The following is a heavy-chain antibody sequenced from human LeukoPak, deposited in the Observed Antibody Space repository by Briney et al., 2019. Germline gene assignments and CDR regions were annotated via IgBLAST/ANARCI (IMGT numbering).Heavy chain of an antibody. CDR2: IYPGDSDT. Sequence: HGESLKISCKGSGYKCSSYWIGWVRQMPGKGLEWMGIIYPGDSDTRYSPSFQGQVTISADESISTAYLQWSSLKASDTAMYYCARLQAKQPNVLGYFDSWGQGTLVTVSS. CDR3: ARLQAKQPNVLGYFDS. CDR1: GYKCSSYW. J-gene: IGHJ4*02. V-gene: IGHV5-51*01. D-gene: IGHD6-13*01.